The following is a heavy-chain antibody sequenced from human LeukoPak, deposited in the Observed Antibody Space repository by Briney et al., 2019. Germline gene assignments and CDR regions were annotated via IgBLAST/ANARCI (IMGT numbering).Heavy chain of an antibody. D-gene: IGHD4-17*01. CDR1: GFTFSSYG. V-gene: IGHV3-30*18. J-gene: IGHJ4*02. CDR2: ISYDGSNK. Sequence: GGSLGLSCAASGFTFSSYGMHWVRQAPGKGLEWVAVISYDGSNKYYADSVKGRFTISRDNSKNTLYLQMNSLRAEDTAVYYCAKFKTVTTFWYFDYWGQGTLVTVSS. CDR3: AKFKTVTTFWYFDY.